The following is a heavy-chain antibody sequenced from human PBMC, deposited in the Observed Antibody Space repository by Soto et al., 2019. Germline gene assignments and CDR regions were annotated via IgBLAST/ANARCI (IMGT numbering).Heavy chain of an antibody. D-gene: IGHD3-22*01. CDR1: GFTFSSYA. CDR3: ATPPNYYDSSGYYEFDY. CDR2: IRGSGGST. Sequence: EVHLLESGGGLVQPGGSLRLSWAASGFTFSSYAISWVRLAPGKGLALVSAIRGSGGSTYYADSVKGRFTISRDNSKNTLYLQMNSLRAEDTAVYYCATPPNYYDSSGYYEFDYWGQGTLVTVSS. V-gene: IGHV3-23*01. J-gene: IGHJ4*02.